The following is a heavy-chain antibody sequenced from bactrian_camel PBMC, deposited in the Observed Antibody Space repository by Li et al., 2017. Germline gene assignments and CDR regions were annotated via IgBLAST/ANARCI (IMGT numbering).Heavy chain of an antibody. CDR1: GYFISTC. V-gene: IGHV3S53*01. CDR2: ITAYGIV. J-gene: IGHJ4*01. CDR3: AAGCPIWTGLLSGD. D-gene: IGHD2*01. Sequence: QVQLVESGGGSVQAGGSLKLSCTSGYFISTCMAWFRHVPGKEREAVATITAYGIVDYADFVEGRFTVSRDNAKNTLYLQMNSLKPEDTAMYYCAAGCPIWTGLLSGDWGQGTQVTVS.